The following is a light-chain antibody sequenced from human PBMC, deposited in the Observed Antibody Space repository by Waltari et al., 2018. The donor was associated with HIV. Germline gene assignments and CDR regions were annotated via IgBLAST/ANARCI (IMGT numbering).Light chain of an antibody. CDR1: SSDVGGYNY. J-gene: IGLJ3*02. Sequence: QSALTQPASVSGSPGQSITISCTGTSSDVGGYNYVSWYQQHPGKAPNLMIYDVSNRPAVVSSRFSGSKSGNTASLTISGLQAEDEADYYCSSYTSSSTWVFGGGTKLTVL. CDR3: SSYTSSSTWV. V-gene: IGLV2-14*01. CDR2: DVS.